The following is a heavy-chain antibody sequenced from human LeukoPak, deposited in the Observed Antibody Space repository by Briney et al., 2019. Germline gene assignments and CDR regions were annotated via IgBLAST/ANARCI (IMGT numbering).Heavy chain of an antibody. J-gene: IGHJ2*01. D-gene: IGHD2-21*02. Sequence: KVGESLKISCKGSRFSFTSYWIGWVRQMPGKGLEWMGTIHPSDSDTRYSPSFQGQVTFSADKSISSAYLQWSSLKASDTAMYYCARVAYCGGDCSPPYWYFDLWGRGTLVTVSS. V-gene: IGHV5-51*01. CDR1: RFSFTSYW. CDR2: IHPSDSDT. CDR3: ARVAYCGGDCSPPYWYFDL.